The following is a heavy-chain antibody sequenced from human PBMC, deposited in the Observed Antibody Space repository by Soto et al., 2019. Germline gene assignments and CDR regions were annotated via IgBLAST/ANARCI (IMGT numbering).Heavy chain of an antibody. CDR1: GYTFTGYY. V-gene: IGHV1-2*04. CDR3: ARDHSGYSYGSRYYYGMDV. J-gene: IGHJ6*02. D-gene: IGHD5-18*01. CDR2: INPNSGGT. Sequence: ASVKVSCKASGYTFTGYYMHWVRQAPGQGLEWMGWINPNSGGTNYAQKFQGWVTMTRDTSISTAYMELSRLRSDDTAVYYCARDHSGYSYGSRYYYGMDVWGQGTTVTVSS.